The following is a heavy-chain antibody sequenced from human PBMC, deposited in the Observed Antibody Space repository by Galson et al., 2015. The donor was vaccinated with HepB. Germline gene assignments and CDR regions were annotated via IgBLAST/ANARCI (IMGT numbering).Heavy chain of an antibody. CDR3: AKLYCSGGSCRDAFDI. CDR2: ISYDGSNK. V-gene: IGHV3-30*18. CDR1: GFTFSSYG. Sequence: SLRLSCAASGFTFSSYGMHWVRQAPGKGLEWVAVISYDGSNKYYADSVKGRFTISRDNSKNTLYLQMNSLRAEDTAVYYCAKLYCSGGSCRDAFDIWGQGTMVTVS. J-gene: IGHJ3*02. D-gene: IGHD2-15*01.